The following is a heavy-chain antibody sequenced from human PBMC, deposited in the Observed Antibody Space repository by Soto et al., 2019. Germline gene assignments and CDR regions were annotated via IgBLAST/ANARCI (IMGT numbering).Heavy chain of an antibody. CDR2: INPNSGGT. J-gene: IGHJ6*02. V-gene: IGHV1-2*04. CDR3: ARDGRYCSGGSCYHYYYYGMDV. D-gene: IGHD2-15*01. Sequence: QVQLVQSGAEVKKPGASVKVSCKASGYTFTGYYMHWVRQAPGQGLEWMGWINPNSGGTNYAQKVQGWVTMTRDTSISTAYMELSRLRSDDTAVYYCARDGRYCSGGSCYHYYYYGMDVWGQGTTVTVSS. CDR1: GYTFTGYY.